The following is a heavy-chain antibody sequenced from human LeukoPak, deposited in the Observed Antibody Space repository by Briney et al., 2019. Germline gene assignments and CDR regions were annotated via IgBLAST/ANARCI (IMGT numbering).Heavy chain of an antibody. J-gene: IGHJ4*02. CDR2: INPNSGGT. V-gene: IGHV1-2*02. Sequence: ASVKVSCKASGYTLTGYYMHWLRQAPGQGLEWMGWINPNSGGTNYAQKFQGRVTMTRDTSISTAYMELSRLRSDDTAVYYCARAGRFVSYYFDYWGQGTLVTVSS. D-gene: IGHD3-10*01. CDR1: GYTLTGYY. CDR3: ARAGRFVSYYFDY.